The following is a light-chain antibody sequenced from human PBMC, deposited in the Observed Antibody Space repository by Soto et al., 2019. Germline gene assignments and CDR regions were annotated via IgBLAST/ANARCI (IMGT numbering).Light chain of an antibody. CDR3: SSYAGSNNLV. CDR1: SSDVGSHNY. J-gene: IGLJ2*01. CDR2: EVS. Sequence: QSVLTQPPSASGSPGQSVTISCTGTSSDVGSHNYVSWYQQHPGKAPKLMIYEVSKRPSGVPDRFSGSKSGNTASLTVSGLQAEDEADYYCSSYAGSNNLVFGGGTKVTVL. V-gene: IGLV2-8*01.